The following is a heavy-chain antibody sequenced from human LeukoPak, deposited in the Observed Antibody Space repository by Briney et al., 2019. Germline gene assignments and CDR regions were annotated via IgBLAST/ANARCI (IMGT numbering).Heavy chain of an antibody. D-gene: IGHD3-9*01. CDR2: INHSGST. CDR3: AREAGVLEVDQTYYDILTGYPNWFDP. CDR1: GGSISSSSYY. J-gene: IGHJ5*02. V-gene: IGHV4-39*07. Sequence: SETLSLTCTVSGGSISSSSYYWGWIRQPPGKGLEWIGEINHSGSTNYNPSLKSRVTISVDTSKNQFSLKLSSVTAADTAVYYCAREAGVLEVDQTYYDILTGYPNWFDPWGQGTLVTVSS.